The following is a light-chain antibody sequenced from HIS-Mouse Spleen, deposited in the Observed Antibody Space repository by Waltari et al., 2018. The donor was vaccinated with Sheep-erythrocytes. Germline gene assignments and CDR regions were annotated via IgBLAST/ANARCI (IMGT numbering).Light chain of an antibody. Sequence: QSALTQPASVSGSPGQSITISCTGTSSDVGSYNLVSWYQQHPGKAPKLMIYEGSKRTSGVSNRFSGSKSGNTASLTISGLQADDEADYYCCSYAGSSTPWVFGGGTKLTVL. J-gene: IGLJ3*02. CDR2: EGS. CDR3: CSYAGSSTPWV. V-gene: IGLV2-23*01. CDR1: SSDVGSYNL.